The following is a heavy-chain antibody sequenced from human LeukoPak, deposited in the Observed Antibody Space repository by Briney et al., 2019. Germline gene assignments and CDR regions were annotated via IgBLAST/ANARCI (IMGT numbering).Heavy chain of an antibody. J-gene: IGHJ4*02. V-gene: IGHV1-2*02. D-gene: IGHD2-8*01. CDR1: GYTFTGYY. Sequence: ASVKVSCKASGYTFTGYYMHWVRQAPGQGLEGRGWINPNSGGTNYAQKFQGRVTMTRDTSISTAYMELSRLRADDTAVYYCARGPARIVLMVYAMPDYWGQGTLVTVSS. CDR3: ARGPARIVLMVYAMPDY. CDR2: INPNSGGT.